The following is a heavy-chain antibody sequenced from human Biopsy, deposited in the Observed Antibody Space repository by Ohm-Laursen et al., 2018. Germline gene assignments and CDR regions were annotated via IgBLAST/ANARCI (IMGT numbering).Heavy chain of an antibody. CDR1: RDSISNYY. V-gene: IGHV4-59*01. Sequence: GTLSLTWTVSRDSISNYYWTWIRQSPGKGLEWIGYIYYTGSTNYNPSVKSRVTISVDTSKNQFSLKLNSVTAADTAVYFCARDSRGGHLNTTLITGKNLDSWGRGILVTVSS. CDR3: ARDSRGGHLNTTLITGKNLDS. D-gene: IGHD3-16*01. CDR2: IYYTGST. J-gene: IGHJ4*02.